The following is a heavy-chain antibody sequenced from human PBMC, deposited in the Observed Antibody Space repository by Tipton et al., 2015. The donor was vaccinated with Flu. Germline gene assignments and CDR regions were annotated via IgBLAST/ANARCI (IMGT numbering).Heavy chain of an antibody. Sequence: TLSLTCTVSGGSISSYYWSWIRQPPGKGLEWIGYIYCSGSTNYNPSLKSRVTMSVDTSKNQFSLKLSSVTAADTAVYYCARASLPPMVRGVIRYFDLWGRGTLVTVSS. V-gene: IGHV4-59*12. D-gene: IGHD3-10*01. CDR1: GGSISSYY. J-gene: IGHJ2*01. CDR2: IYCSGST. CDR3: ARASLPPMVRGVIRYFDL.